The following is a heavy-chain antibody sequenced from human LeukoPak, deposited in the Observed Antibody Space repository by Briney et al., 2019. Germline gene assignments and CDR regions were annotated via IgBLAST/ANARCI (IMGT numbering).Heavy chain of an antibody. CDR3: ARTRNDYDTSSFSALDY. D-gene: IGHD3-22*01. Sequence: GRSLRLSCAASGFTLSSYGMHWVRQAPGKGLEWLAVIWYDGSNIYYADPVKGRFAISRDNSKNTLYLQINSLRAEDTAVYYCARTRNDYDTSSFSALDYWGQGTLVTVSS. CDR1: GFTLSSYG. J-gene: IGHJ4*02. V-gene: IGHV3-33*01. CDR2: IWYDGSNI.